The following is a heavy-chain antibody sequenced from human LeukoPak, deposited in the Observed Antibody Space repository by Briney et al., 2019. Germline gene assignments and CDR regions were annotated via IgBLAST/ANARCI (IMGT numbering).Heavy chain of an antibody. CDR1: GHTFTRYY. J-gene: IGHJ6*02. V-gene: IGHV1-2*02. CDR3: GRDLVPPLDRLMRYCSGSSCPAGGMDV. CDR2: INPNRWGT. Sequence: GASVKVSCKASGHTFTRYYMHWVGQAPGQGLEWMGWINPNRWGTNFPQQFQGRVTMTRETSISTAYMELSRLRSDDTAVYYCGRDLVPPLDRLMRYCSGSSCPAGGMDVWGQGTTVTVSS. D-gene: IGHD2-15*01.